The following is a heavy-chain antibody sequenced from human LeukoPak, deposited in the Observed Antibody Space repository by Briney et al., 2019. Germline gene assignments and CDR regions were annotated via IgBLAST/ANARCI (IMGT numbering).Heavy chain of an antibody. CDR1: GGTFSSYA. CDR2: IIPILGIA. V-gene: IGHV1-69*04. J-gene: IGHJ4*02. Sequence: ASVKVSCKASGGTFSSYAISWVRQAPGQGLEWTGRIIPILGIANYAQKFRGRVTITADKSTSTAYMELSSLRSEDTAVYYCAREISSGYYYDSSGYFSFDYWGQGTLVTVSS. D-gene: IGHD3-22*01. CDR3: AREISSGYYYDSSGYFSFDY.